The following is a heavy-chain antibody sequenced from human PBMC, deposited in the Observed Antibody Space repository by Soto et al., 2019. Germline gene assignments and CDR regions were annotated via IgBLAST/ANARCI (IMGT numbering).Heavy chain of an antibody. V-gene: IGHV1-2*02. D-gene: IGHD1-26*01. J-gene: IGHJ4*02. CDR1: GYTFTDYY. Sequence: QVQLVQSGPEVKKPGASVKVSCKASGYTFTDYYMQWVRQAPGQGLEWMGWINPNSGGTNSAPKFQGRVSMTRDTSISTAYLELSRLRSDDTAVYSCAVTGGISSWGQGTLVIVSS. CDR2: INPNSGGT. CDR3: AVTGGISS.